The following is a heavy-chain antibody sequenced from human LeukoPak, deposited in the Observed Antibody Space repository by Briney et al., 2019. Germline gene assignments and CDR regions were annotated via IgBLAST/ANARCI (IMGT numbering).Heavy chain of an antibody. Sequence: SETLSLTCTVSGGSISSYYWSWIRQPPGKGLEWIGYIYYSGSTNYNPSLKSRVTISVDTSKNQFSLKLSSVTAADTAVYHCARGDDSSSWYKDWFDPWGQGTLVTVSS. CDR3: ARGDDSSSWYKDWFDP. CDR1: GGSISSYY. D-gene: IGHD6-13*01. V-gene: IGHV4-59*01. CDR2: IYYSGST. J-gene: IGHJ5*02.